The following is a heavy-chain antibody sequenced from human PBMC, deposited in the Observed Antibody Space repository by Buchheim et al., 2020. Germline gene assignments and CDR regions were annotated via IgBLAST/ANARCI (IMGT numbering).Heavy chain of an antibody. CDR3: ARVLKSGSPLDY. J-gene: IGHJ4*02. D-gene: IGHD1-26*01. CDR1: GCTFSDYY. Sequence: QVQLVESGGGLVKPGGSLRLSCAASGCTFSDYYMTWIRQAPGKGLEWVSYISKTSSHTNYADSVKGRCTISRDNAKNSLSLQVNSLRAEDTAVYYCARVLKSGSPLDYWGQRAL. CDR2: ISKTSSHT. V-gene: IGHV3-11*06.